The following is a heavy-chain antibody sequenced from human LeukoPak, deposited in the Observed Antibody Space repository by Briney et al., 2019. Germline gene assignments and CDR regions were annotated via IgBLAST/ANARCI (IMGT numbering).Heavy chain of an antibody. CDR3: ARVRDIVVVPAAYFDY. V-gene: IGHV3-64*01. CDR1: GFTFSSYA. CDR2: ISSNGGST. Sequence: GGSLRLSCAASGFTFSSYAMHWVRQAPGKGLEYVSAISSNGGSTYYANSVKGRFTISRDNSKNTLYLQMGSLRAEDMAVYYCARVRDIVVVPAAYFDYWGQGTLVTVSS. D-gene: IGHD2-2*01. J-gene: IGHJ4*02.